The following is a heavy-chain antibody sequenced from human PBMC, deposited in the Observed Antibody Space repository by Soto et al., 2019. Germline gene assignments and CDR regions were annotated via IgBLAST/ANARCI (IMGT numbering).Heavy chain of an antibody. CDR3: ARSQGSSTSLEIYYYYYYGMDV. CDR1: GGTFGSYA. D-gene: IGHD2-2*01. CDR2: IIPIPGTA. J-gene: IGHJ6*02. Sequence: QVQLVRSGAEVKKPGSSVKVSCKASGGTFGSYAISWVRQAPGQGLEWMGGIIPIPGTANYAQKFQGRVTIAADESTSTAYMELRSLRSEDTAVYYCARSQGSSTSLEIYYYYYYGMDVWGQGTTVTVSS. V-gene: IGHV1-69*01.